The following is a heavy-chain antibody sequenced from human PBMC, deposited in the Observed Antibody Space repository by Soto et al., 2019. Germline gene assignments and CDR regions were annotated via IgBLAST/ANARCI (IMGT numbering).Heavy chain of an antibody. J-gene: IGHJ4*02. CDR3: ARHYSSNEYDY. CDR2: IDPSDSYT. CDR1: GCSFASFW. Sequence: PGESLKISCKGSGCSFASFWISWVLQMPGKGLEWMGRIDPSDSYTSHSPSFQGHVTVSADKSISTAYLQWSSLKASDTAIYYCARHYSSNEYDYWGQGTLVTVSS. V-gene: IGHV5-10-1*01. D-gene: IGHD6-13*01.